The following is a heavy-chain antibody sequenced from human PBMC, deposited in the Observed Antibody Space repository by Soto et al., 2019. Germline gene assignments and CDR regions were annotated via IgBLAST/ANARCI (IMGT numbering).Heavy chain of an antibody. D-gene: IGHD6-19*01. J-gene: IGHJ6*02. CDR3: ARDRDGGWFHMDV. CDR2: IWYDGKKE. CDR1: GFPFWHYG. Sequence: QVQLVESGGGVVQHGRSLRLSCVGSGFPFWHYGMHWVRQAPGKGLEWVAVIWYDGKKESYADFVKGRFAISRDNFKDTLYLQMNSLRAEDTAVYYCARDRDGGWFHMDVWGQGTTVTVSS. V-gene: IGHV3-33*01.